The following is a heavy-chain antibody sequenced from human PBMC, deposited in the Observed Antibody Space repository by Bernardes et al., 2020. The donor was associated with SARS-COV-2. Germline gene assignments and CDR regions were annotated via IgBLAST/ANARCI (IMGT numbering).Heavy chain of an antibody. D-gene: IGHD5-18*01. V-gene: IGHV3-7*01. Sequence: GGSLRLSCAASGFTFSRYWMSWVRQAPGKGLEWVANIKEDGSEKNYVDSVKGRFSISRDNAKNSLYLQMNSLRAEDTAVYYCAKGGYSYGSWGQGTLVTVSS. J-gene: IGHJ5*02. CDR1: GFTFSRYW. CDR3: AKGGYSYGS. CDR2: IKEDGSEK.